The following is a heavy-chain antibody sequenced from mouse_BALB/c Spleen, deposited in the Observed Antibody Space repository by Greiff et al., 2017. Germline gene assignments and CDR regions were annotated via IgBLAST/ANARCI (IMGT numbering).Heavy chain of an antibody. J-gene: IGHJ3*01. CDR3: ARSAMEGFAY. CDR2: ISYRGST. Sequence: EVKLMESGPGLVKPSQSLSLTCTVTGYSITSDYAWNWIRQCPGKQLEWMGYISYRGSTSSNPSLNSRISITRDTSKNQFFLQLNSVTTEDTATYYCARSAMEGFAYWGQGTLVTVSA. V-gene: IGHV3-2*02. CDR1: GYSITSDYA.